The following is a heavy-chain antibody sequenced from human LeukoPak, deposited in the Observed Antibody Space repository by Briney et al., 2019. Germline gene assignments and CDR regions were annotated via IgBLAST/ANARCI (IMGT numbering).Heavy chain of an antibody. CDR3: ARDGPPVGAGDFDY. D-gene: IGHD3-10*01. Sequence: GGSLRLSCAASGFTFSNYGMHWVRQAPGKGLEWISYIGSSSIYADSVKGRFTISRDSAKNSLYLQMNSLRGEDTAVYYCARDGPPVGAGDFDYWGQGTPVTVSS. CDR2: IGSSSI. J-gene: IGHJ4*02. CDR1: GFTFSNYG. V-gene: IGHV3-48*01.